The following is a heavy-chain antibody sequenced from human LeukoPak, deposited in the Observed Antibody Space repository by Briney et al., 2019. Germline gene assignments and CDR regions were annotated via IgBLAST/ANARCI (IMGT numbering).Heavy chain of an antibody. D-gene: IGHD3-22*01. CDR2: IDHSGGT. J-gene: IGHJ5*02. Sequence: PSETLSLTCAVFGGSFSGYYWSWIRQPPGKGLEWIGEIDHSGGTNYNPSLKSRVTISVDTSKNQFSLKLRSVTAADTAVYYCARHRYYYDSSGYYYQPWGQGTLVTVSS. V-gene: IGHV4-34*01. CDR1: GGSFSGYY. CDR3: ARHRYYYDSSGYYYQP.